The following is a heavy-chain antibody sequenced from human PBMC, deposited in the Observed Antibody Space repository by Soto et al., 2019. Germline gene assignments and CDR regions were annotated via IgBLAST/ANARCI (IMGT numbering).Heavy chain of an antibody. Sequence: SETLSLTCTVSGGSISSGDYSWTWIRQPPGKGLEWIGYIHYGGSTYYTPSLKSRLTISVDTSKNQFSLKLSSVTAADTAVYYCARGDYSGYEFVYWARGTLVTVSS. D-gene: IGHD5-12*01. J-gene: IGHJ1*01. CDR2: IHYGGST. CDR3: ARGDYSGYEFVY. CDR1: GGSISSGDYS. V-gene: IGHV4-30-4*01.